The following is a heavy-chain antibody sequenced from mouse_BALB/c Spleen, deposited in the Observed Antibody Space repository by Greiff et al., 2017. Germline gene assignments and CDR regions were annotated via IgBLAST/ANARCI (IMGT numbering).Heavy chain of an antibody. V-gene: IGHV3-6*02. CDR2: ISYDGSN. D-gene: IGHD2-1*01. Sequence: VQLQQSGPGLVKPSQSLSLTCSVTGYSITSGYYWNWIRQFPGNKLEWMGYISYDGSNNYNPSLKNRISITRDTSKNQFFLKLNSVTTEDTATYYCASRIYYGNYGFAYWGQGTLVTVSA. CDR3: ASRIYYGNYGFAY. J-gene: IGHJ3*01. CDR1: GYSITSGYY.